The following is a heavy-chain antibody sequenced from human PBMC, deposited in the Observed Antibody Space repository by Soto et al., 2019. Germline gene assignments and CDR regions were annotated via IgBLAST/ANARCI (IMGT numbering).Heavy chain of an antibody. J-gene: IGHJ4*02. Sequence: ASVKVSCKASGGTFSSYAISWVRQAPGQGLEWMGGIIPIFGTANYAQKFQGGVTITADESTSTAYMELSSLRSEDTAVYYCARPRGGSYYPSHYFDYWGQGTLVTVSS. CDR1: GGTFSSYA. V-gene: IGHV1-69*13. CDR2: IIPIFGTA. CDR3: ARPRGGSYYPSHYFDY. D-gene: IGHD1-26*01.